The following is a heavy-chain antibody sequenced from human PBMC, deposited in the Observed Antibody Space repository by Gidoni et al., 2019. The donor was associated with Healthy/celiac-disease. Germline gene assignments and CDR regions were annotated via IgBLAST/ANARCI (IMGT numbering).Heavy chain of an antibody. CDR1: GFSLSTSGMC. CDR2: IDWDDDK. CDR3: ARIRDWGSGMGYYFDY. D-gene: IGHD7-27*01. J-gene: IGHJ4*02. Sequence: QVTLRESGPALVKPTQTLTLTCTFSGFSLSTSGMCVSWIRQPPGKALEWLALIDWDDDKYYSTSLKTRLTISKDTAKNQVVLKMTNMDPVDTATYYCARIRDWGSGMGYYFDYWGQGTLVTVSS. V-gene: IGHV2-70*01.